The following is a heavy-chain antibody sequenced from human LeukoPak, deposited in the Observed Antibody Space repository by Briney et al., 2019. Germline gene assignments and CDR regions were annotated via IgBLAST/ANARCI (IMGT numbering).Heavy chain of an antibody. D-gene: IGHD6-25*01. CDR1: GYSFTTYW. J-gene: IGHJ4*02. V-gene: IGHV5-51*01. CDR2: IYPGDSDT. CDR3: ARFEQRLANRGDY. Sequence: GESLKISCKGSGYSFTTYWIGWVRQMPGKGLEWMGIIYPGDSDTRYSPSFQGQVTISADKSISTAYLQWSSLKASDTAMYYCARFEQRLANRGDYWGQGTLVTVSS.